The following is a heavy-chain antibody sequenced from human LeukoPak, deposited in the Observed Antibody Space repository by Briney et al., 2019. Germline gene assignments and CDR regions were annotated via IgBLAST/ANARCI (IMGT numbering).Heavy chain of an antibody. CDR2: IYYSGST. CDR1: GGSTSSYY. Sequence: SETLSLTCTVSGGSTSSYYWGWIRQPPGKGLEWIGSIYYSGSTYYNPSLKSRVTISVGTSKNQFSLKLDSVTAADTAVYYCAKGTSSGWYYFDYWGQGTLVTVSS. J-gene: IGHJ4*02. CDR3: AKGTSSGWYYFDY. V-gene: IGHV4-39*07. D-gene: IGHD6-19*01.